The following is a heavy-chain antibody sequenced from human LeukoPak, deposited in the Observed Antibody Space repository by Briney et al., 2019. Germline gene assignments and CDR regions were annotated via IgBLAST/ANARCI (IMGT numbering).Heavy chain of an antibody. CDR3: ARVETVVRGVITYYYYGMDV. CDR2: IKQDGSEK. V-gene: IGHV3-7*01. CDR1: GFTFSSYW. Sequence: GGSLRLSCAASGFTFSSYWMSWVRQAPGKGLEWVANIKQDGSEKYYVDSVKGRFTISRDNAKNSLYLQMNSLRAEDTAVYYCARVETVVRGVITYYYYGMDVWGQGTTVTVSS. J-gene: IGHJ6*02. D-gene: IGHD3-10*01.